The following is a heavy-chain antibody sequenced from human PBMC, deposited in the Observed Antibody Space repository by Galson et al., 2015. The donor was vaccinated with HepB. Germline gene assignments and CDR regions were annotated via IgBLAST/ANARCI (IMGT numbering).Heavy chain of an antibody. Sequence: SVKVSCKASGYSFTGHYMHWVRQAPGQGLEWMGWINLKSGGTHYAKKFQGWVTMTRDTSVGTAYMERSRLRYDDTAVYYCARDAGHGGNSGAFDIWGQGTLVTVSS. D-gene: IGHD4-23*01. V-gene: IGHV1-2*04. CDR3: ARDAGHGGNSGAFDI. CDR2: INLKSGGT. CDR1: GYSFTGHY. J-gene: IGHJ3*02.